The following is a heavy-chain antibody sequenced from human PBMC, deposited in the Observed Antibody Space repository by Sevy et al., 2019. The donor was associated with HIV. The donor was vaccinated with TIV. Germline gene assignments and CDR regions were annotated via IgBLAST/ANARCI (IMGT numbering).Heavy chain of an antibody. Sequence: GGSLRLSCSAFGFNLQTFGMHWVRQAPGKGPEWLAVISSDGINHNYAASVKGRFTIYRDNSKSLLFLQMNSLTPNDTAVYFCTKESLRGTYIRGDFDHWGQGTLVTVSS. J-gene: IGHJ4*02. D-gene: IGHD3-10*02. CDR3: TKESLRGTYIRGDFDH. CDR1: GFNLQTFG. V-gene: IGHV3-30*18. CDR2: ISSDGINH.